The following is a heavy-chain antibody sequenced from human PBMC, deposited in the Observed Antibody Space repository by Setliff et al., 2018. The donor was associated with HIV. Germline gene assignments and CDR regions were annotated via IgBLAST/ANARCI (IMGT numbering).Heavy chain of an antibody. CDR3: AREPHELRYFDWLLYPAYYYYGMDV. Sequence: GGSLRLSCAASGFTFSSYSMNWVRQAPGKGLEWVSSISSSSSYIYYADAVKCRFTLSRDNAKNSLYLQMNSLRAEDTAVYYCAREPHELRYFDWLLYPAYYYYGMDVWGQGTTVTVSS. CDR2: ISSSSSYI. D-gene: IGHD3-9*01. J-gene: IGHJ6*02. CDR1: GFTFSSYS. V-gene: IGHV3-21*01.